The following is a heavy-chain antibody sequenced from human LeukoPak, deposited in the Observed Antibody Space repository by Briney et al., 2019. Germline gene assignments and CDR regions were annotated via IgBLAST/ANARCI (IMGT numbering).Heavy chain of an antibody. CDR2: INPNSGGT. CDR1: GYTFTGYY. Sequence: GASVKVSCKASGYTFTGYYMHWVRQAPGQGLEWMGWINPNSGGTNYAQKFQGRVTMTRDTSISTAYMELSRLRSDDTAVYYCARGLLDIVVVPAASGHYYYMDVWGKGTTVTISS. J-gene: IGHJ6*03. D-gene: IGHD2-2*03. CDR3: ARGLLDIVVVPAASGHYYYMDV. V-gene: IGHV1-2*02.